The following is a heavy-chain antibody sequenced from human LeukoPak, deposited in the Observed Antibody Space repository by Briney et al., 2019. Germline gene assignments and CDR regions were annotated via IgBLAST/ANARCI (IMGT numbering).Heavy chain of an antibody. V-gene: IGHV4-38-2*01. Sequence: SETLSLTCAVSGYSIKSACYCGWIRQPPGRGLEWIGSIYHSGSTYYNPSLKSRVTMSVDTSKNQFSLKLSSVTAADTAVYYCARGVVVSPAPLYYMDVWGKGATVTVSS. CDR1: GYSIKSACY. J-gene: IGHJ6*03. CDR3: ARGVVVSPAPLYYMDV. D-gene: IGHD2-15*01. CDR2: IYHSGST.